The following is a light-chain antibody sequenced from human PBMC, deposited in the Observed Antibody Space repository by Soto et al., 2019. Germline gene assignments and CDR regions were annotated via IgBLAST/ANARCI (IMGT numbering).Light chain of an antibody. Sequence: ETVLTQSPATLSLSPGERATLSCRASQSVSIYLAWYQQKPGQAPRLLIYDASNRATGIPARFSGSGSGTDFTLTISSLEPDDFAVYYCQQRSNWPPITFGQGTRLEVK. CDR2: DAS. CDR3: QQRSNWPPIT. V-gene: IGKV3-11*01. CDR1: QSVSIY. J-gene: IGKJ5*01.